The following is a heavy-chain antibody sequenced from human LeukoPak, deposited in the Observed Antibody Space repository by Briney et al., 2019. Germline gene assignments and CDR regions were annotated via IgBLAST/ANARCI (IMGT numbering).Heavy chain of an antibody. CDR1: GVTFSSYI. CDR3: ARDLHEGRCLEGLLFGMDV. CDR2: ISSSSSFI. J-gene: IGHJ6*02. V-gene: IGHV3-21*01. D-gene: IGHD3-3*01. Sequence: GGSLRLSCAASGVTFSSYIMSWVRQAPGKGLEWVSSISSSSSFIYSADSVKGRFTISRDNAKNTLYLQMNSLRAEETAVYYCARDLHEGRCLEGLLFGMDVWGQGTTVTVSS.